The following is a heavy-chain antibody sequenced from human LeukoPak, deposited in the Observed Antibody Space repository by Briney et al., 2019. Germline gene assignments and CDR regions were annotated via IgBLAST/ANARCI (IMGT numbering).Heavy chain of an antibody. CDR1: GGSISSYY. J-gene: IGHJ2*01. Sequence: PSETLSLTCTVSGGSISSYYWSWIRQPPGKGLEWIGYTYYSGSTNYNPSLKSRVTISVDTSKNQFSLKLSSVTAADTAVYYCARDPYSSGWYWYFDLWGRGTLVTVSS. CDR3: ARDPYSSGWYWYFDL. V-gene: IGHV4-59*01. D-gene: IGHD6-19*01. CDR2: TYYSGST.